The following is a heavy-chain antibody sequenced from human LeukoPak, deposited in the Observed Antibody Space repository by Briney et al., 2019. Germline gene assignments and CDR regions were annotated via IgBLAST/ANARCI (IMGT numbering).Heavy chain of an antibody. Sequence: SGPTLVNPTQTLTLTCTFSGFSLSPSGVGVGWIRHPPGKALECLALIYCNDEQCYNPLLKRRLTITKDTSKNQVVLTMTNMDPVDTASYFCAHRLSGLALRSYLFDYWGQGSLVTVSS. CDR2: IYCNDEQ. CDR3: AHRLSGLALRSYLFDY. CDR1: GFSLSPSGVG. D-gene: IGHD2/OR15-2a*01. V-gene: IGHV2-5*01. J-gene: IGHJ4*02.